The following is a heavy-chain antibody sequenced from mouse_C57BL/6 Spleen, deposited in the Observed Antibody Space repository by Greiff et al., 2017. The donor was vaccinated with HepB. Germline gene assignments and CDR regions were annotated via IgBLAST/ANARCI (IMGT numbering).Heavy chain of an antibody. J-gene: IGHJ4*01. CDR2: IYPGDGDT. Sequence: VQVVESGAELVKPGASVKISCKASGYAFSSYWMNWVKQRPGKGLEWIGQIYPGDGDTNYNGKFKGKATLTADKSSSTAYMQLSSLTSEDSAVYFCARFPTTVVDGAMDYWGQRTSVTVSS. D-gene: IGHD1-1*01. CDR3: ARFPTTVVDGAMDY. CDR1: GYAFSSYW. V-gene: IGHV1-80*01.